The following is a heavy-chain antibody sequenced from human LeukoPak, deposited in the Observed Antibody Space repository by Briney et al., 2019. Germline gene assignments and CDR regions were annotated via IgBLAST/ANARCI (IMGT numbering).Heavy chain of an antibody. D-gene: IGHD6-19*01. CDR3: ARDRTVAGLFDY. CDR1: GFTFSSYS. Sequence: GGSLRLSCAASGFTFSSYSMNWVRQAPGKGLEWVSSISSSSSYIYYADSVKGRFTIPRDNAKNSLYLQMNSLRAEDTAVYYCARDRTVAGLFDYWGQGTLVTVSS. V-gene: IGHV3-21*01. J-gene: IGHJ4*02. CDR2: ISSSSSYI.